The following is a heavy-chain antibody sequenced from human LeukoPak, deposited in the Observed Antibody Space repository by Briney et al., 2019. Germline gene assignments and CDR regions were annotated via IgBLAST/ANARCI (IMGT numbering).Heavy chain of an antibody. D-gene: IGHD1-7*01. CDR2: ITNSGTTI. J-gene: IGHJ4*02. Sequence: PGGSLRLSCAASGFTFTDYYMSWIRQAPGKGLEWVSYITNSGTTIYYADSVKGRFTISRDNAKNSLYLQMNSLRAEDTAVYYCATYNWNYEGYFDYWGQGTLVTVSS. CDR3: ATYNWNYEGYFDY. V-gene: IGHV3-11*04. CDR1: GFTFTDYY.